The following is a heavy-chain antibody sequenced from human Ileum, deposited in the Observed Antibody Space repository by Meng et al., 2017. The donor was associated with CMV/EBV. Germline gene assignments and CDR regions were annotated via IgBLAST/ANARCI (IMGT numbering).Heavy chain of an antibody. Sequence: KVACEASGDTFRTYTITWVRQAPGQGLEWMGNIIPFLDVSKYAQKFQGRVTFTTDRSTNTIYMELSSLRSDDTAMYFCAREAHFSFDLWGQGTLVT. CDR3: AREAHFSFDL. V-gene: IGHV1-69*04. D-gene: IGHD2/OR15-2a*01. CDR1: GDTFRTYT. CDR2: IIPFLDVS. J-gene: IGHJ4*02.